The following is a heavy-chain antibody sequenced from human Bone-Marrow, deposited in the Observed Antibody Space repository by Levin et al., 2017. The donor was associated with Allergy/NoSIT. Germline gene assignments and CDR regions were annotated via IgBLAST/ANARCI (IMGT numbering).Heavy chain of an antibody. Sequence: PGGSLRLSCTTSGFTFSSYALHWVRQAPGKGLEWLAVISHNGNNKYYTDSVKGRFTISRDNSRSTLYLQMNSLTIDDTAVYFCARDRGKLGIGSRADHWGQGSLVTVSS. CDR3: ARDRGKLGIGSRADH. J-gene: IGHJ4*02. CDR2: ISHNGNNK. CDR1: GFTFSSYA. D-gene: IGHD7-27*01. V-gene: IGHV3-30*04.